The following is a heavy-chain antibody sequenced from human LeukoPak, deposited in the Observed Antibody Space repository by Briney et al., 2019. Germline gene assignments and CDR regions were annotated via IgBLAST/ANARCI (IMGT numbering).Heavy chain of an antibody. D-gene: IGHD3-3*02. CDR1: GGSISNYY. CDR3: ARGIIGVAITGAFDI. V-gene: IGHV4-59*01. J-gene: IGHJ3*02. Sequence: SETLSLTCTVSGGSISNYYWNWIRQPPGRGLEWIGYIYYSGSPSYNPSLKSRVTISVDTSKSHFSLKLSSVTAADTAIYYCARGIIGVAITGAFDIWGQGTMVTVSS. CDR2: IYYSGSP.